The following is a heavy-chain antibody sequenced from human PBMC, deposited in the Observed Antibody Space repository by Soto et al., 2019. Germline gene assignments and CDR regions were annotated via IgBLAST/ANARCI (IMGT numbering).Heavy chain of an antibody. J-gene: IGHJ6*02. CDR2: ISSSSSTI. CDR1: GFTFSSYS. V-gene: IGHV3-48*02. Sequence: GGSLRLSCAASGFTFSSYSMNWVRQAPGKGLEWVSYISSSSSTIYYADSVKGRFTISRDNAKNSLYLQMNSLRDEDTAVYYCARRKQQLVHYYYYGMDVWGQGTTVTVSS. D-gene: IGHD6-13*01. CDR3: ARRKQQLVHYYYYGMDV.